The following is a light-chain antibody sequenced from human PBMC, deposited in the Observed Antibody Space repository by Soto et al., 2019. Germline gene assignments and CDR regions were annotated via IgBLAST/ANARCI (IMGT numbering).Light chain of an antibody. CDR2: DAS. J-gene: IGKJ5*01. Sequence: EIVLTQSPATLYLSPGERATLSCRSSQSVSSYLAWYQQKPGQAPRVLIYDASNRATGIPARFSGSGSGTDFTLTISSLEPEDFAVYYWQQRSNWSARVTFGQGTRLEIK. CDR1: QSVSSY. CDR3: QQRSNWSARVT. V-gene: IGKV3-11*01.